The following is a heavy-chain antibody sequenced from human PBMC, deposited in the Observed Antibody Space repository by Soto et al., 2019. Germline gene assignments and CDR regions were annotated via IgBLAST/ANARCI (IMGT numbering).Heavy chain of an antibody. J-gene: IGHJ6*02. CDR3: ARDAPGYSRPYYGMDV. CDR1: GFTFSSYG. Sequence: QVQLVESGGGMVQPGRSLRLSCAASGFTFSSYGMHWVRQAPGKGLEWVAVIWYDGSNKYYADSVKGRFTISRDNSKNTLYLQMNSLRAEDTAVYYCARDAPGYSRPYYGMDVWGQGTTVTVSS. V-gene: IGHV3-33*01. CDR2: IWYDGSNK. D-gene: IGHD6-13*01.